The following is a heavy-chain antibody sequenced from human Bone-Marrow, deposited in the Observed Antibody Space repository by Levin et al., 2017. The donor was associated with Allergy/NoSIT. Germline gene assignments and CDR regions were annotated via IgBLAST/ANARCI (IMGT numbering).Heavy chain of an antibody. CDR3: TEDRYCPDTRCPLDY. J-gene: IGHJ4*02. CDR1: GFTFDTYA. V-gene: IGHV3-23*01. Sequence: GGSLRLSCSTSGFTFDTYAITWVRQAPGKGLEWVSGISAGGGSTYYADSVKGRFSISRDNSKNTLYLQINSLRAEDTAVYYCTEDRYCPDTRCPLDYWGQGTLVTVSS. CDR2: ISAGGGST. D-gene: IGHD2-2*01.